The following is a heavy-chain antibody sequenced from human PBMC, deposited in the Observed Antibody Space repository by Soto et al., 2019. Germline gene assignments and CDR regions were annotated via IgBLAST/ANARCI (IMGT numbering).Heavy chain of an antibody. CDR2: IKQDGSEK. J-gene: IGHJ4*01. Sequence: GGSPRLSCAASGVTFSSYWMSWVRQAPGKGLEWVANIKQDGSEKYYVDSVKGRFTISRDNAKNSLYLQMNSLRAEDTAVYYCTTDSYSSITIVRFDYWGHGTLVTVSS. D-gene: IGHD2-2*01. CDR3: TTDSYSSITIVRFDY. CDR1: GVTFSSYW. V-gene: IGHV3-7*05.